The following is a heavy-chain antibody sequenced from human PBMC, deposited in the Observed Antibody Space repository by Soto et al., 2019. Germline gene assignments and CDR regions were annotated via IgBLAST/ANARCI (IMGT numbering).Heavy chain of an antibody. V-gene: IGHV3-9*01. CDR3: AKEGIAAAGPHWGAFDI. CDR1: GFTFDDYA. J-gene: IGHJ3*02. Sequence: EVQLVESGGGLVQPGRSLRLSCAASGFTFDDYAMHWVRQAPGKGLEWVSGISWNSGSIGYADSVKGRFTISRDNAKNSLYLQMNSLRAEDTALYYCAKEGIAAAGPHWGAFDIWGQGTMVTVSS. CDR2: ISWNSGSI. D-gene: IGHD6-13*01.